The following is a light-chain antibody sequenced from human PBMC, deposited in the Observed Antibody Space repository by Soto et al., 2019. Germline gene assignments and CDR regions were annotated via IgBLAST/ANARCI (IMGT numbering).Light chain of an antibody. CDR3: QSYDSSLSGHVV. J-gene: IGLJ2*01. V-gene: IGLV1-40*01. CDR1: SSNIGAGYD. CDR2: GNS. Sequence: QAVVTQPPSVSGAPGQRVTISCTGSSSNIGAGYDVHWYQQLPGTAPKLLIYGNSNRPSGVPDRFSGSKSGTSASLAITGLQAEDEADYYSQSYDSSLSGHVVFGGGTQLTVL.